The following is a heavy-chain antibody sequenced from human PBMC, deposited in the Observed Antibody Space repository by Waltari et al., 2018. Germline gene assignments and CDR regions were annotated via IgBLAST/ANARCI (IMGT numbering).Heavy chain of an antibody. J-gene: IGHJ4*02. CDR3: ARDLKTELGGFDY. Sequence: QVQLVESGGGVVQPGRSLRLSCAASGFTFSSYGMHWVRQAPGKGLWWVAVIWYDGSNKYYADSVKGRFTISRDNAKNSLYLQMNSLRAEDTAVYYCARDLKTELGGFDYWGQGTLVTVSS. D-gene: IGHD7-27*01. CDR2: IWYDGSNK. CDR1: GFTFSSYG. V-gene: IGHV3-33*01.